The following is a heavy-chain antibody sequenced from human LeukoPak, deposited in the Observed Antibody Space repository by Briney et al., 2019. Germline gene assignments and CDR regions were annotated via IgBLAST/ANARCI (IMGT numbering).Heavy chain of an antibody. J-gene: IGHJ4*02. V-gene: IGHV4-39*01. CDR3: VRREYSDKSPFDY. Sequence: SETLSLTCSVSGGSISESNYYWGWIRQPPGKGLEWIGSIYFSGNTYHNSSLKSRVTISVDTSKNQFSLKLNSVTAADTAVYYCVRREYSDKSPFDYWGQGTLVTVSS. CDR2: IYFSGNT. D-gene: IGHD4-11*01. CDR1: GGSISESNYY.